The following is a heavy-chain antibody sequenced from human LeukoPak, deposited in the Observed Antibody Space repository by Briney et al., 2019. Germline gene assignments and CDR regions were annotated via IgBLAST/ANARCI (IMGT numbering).Heavy chain of an antibody. CDR1: GFTFSNYE. CDR3: AREGYFESDPFDY. CDR2: ISSSGSTI. V-gene: IGHV3-48*03. J-gene: IGHJ4*02. Sequence: PGGSLRLSCAASGFTFSNYEMNWVRQAPGKGLEWVSYISSSGSTIYYAGSVKGRFTISRDNARNPLYLQVNSLRAEDTAIYYCAREGYFESDPFDYWGQGTLVTVSS. D-gene: IGHD3-9*01.